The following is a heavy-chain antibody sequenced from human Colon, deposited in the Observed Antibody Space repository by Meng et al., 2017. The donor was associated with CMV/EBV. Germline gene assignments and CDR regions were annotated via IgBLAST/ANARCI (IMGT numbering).Heavy chain of an antibody. D-gene: IGHD2-21*01. CDR3: AREIPHCGGDCNDY. CDR2: IKQDGSEK. J-gene: IGHJ4*02. V-gene: IGHV3-7*01. CDR1: EFAFSIYS. Sequence: GESLKISCAASEFAFSIYSMSWVRLAPGKGLEWVASIKQDGSEKYYVDSVMGRFTISRDNAKNSLYLQMTGLRADDTAIYYCAREIPHCGGDCNDYWGQGTLVTVSS.